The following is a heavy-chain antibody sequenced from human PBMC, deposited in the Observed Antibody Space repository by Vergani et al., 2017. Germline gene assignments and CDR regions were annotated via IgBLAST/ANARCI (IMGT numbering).Heavy chain of an antibody. J-gene: IGHJ6*02. V-gene: IGHV4-59*01. Sequence: QVQLQESGPGLVKPSETLSLTCTDSGGSISSYHWSWIRQPPGKGLEWIVYIYYSGSTNYNPSLKSRVSISVDTSKNQFSLKLSSVTAADTAVYYCARDRAYYGSGSVMGYYYYGMDVWGQGTTVTVSS. D-gene: IGHD3-10*01. CDR3: ARDRAYYGSGSVMGYYYYGMDV. CDR2: IYYSGST. CDR1: GGSISSYH.